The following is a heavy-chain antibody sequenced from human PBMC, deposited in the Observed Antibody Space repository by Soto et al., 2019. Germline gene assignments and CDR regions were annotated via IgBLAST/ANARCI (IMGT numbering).Heavy chain of an antibody. D-gene: IGHD6-19*01. J-gene: IGHJ6*02. CDR3: AKVRYSSPMGYYYGMDV. CDR1: RYTFTGYY. V-gene: IGHV1-2*02. CDR2: IIPNSGGT. Sequence: ASVKVSCKASRYTFTGYYIHWVRQAPGQGLEWMGWIIPNSGGTSYAQKFQGRVTMTRDTSITTVYMELNRLISDDTAVYYCAKVRYSSPMGYYYGMDVWGQGTTVTVSS.